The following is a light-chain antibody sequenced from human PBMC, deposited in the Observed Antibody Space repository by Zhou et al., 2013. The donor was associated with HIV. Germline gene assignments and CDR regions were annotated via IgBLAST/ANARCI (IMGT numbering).Light chain of an antibody. Sequence: EIVMTQSPATLSLSPGERATLSCRASQSVSSSYLSWYQQKPGQAPRLLIYGASTRATGIPARFSGSGSGTDFTLTISRLEPEDFAVYYCQQYGNSPSFGQGTKVEIK. J-gene: IGKJ1*01. V-gene: IGKV3D-7*01. CDR2: GAS. CDR1: QSVSSSY. CDR3: QQYGNSPS.